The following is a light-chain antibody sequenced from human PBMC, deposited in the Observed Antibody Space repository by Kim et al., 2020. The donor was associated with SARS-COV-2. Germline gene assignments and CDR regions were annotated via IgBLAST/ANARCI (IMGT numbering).Light chain of an antibody. V-gene: IGKV1-39*01. CDR2: AAS. CDR1: QSMSTF. CDR3: QQSYSVPLT. J-gene: IGKJ4*01. Sequence: SASVGDSVTIPCRASQSMSTFLNWYQQKPGKAPKVLIYAASTLQSGVPSRFSGSGSGTDFTLTISSLQPEDFATYYCQQSYSVPLTFGGGTKLEI.